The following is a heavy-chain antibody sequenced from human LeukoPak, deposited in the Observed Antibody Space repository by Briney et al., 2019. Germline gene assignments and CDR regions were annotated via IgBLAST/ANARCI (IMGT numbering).Heavy chain of an antibody. J-gene: IGHJ4*02. CDR1: GITLSTYW. D-gene: IGHD3-10*01. V-gene: IGHV3-7*02. CDR3: ARAPVIDYFGSGSYFDY. Sequence: GGSLRLSCAASGITLSTYWMSWVRQAPGKGLEWVANIKQDGSEKNYVDSVKGRFTISRDNAKNSLYLQMNSLRDEDTAVYYCARAPVIDYFGSGSYFDYWGQGTLVTVSS. CDR2: IKQDGSEK.